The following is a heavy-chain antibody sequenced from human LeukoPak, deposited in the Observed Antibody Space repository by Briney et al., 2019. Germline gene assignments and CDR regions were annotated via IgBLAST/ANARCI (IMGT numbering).Heavy chain of an antibody. J-gene: IGHJ4*02. CDR2: IYYSGST. CDR3: ARKVGSGWYFDY. D-gene: IGHD6-19*01. CDR1: GGSISSGGYY. Sequence: SETLSLTCTVSGGSISSGGYYWSWIRQHPGKGLEWIGYIYYSGSTYYNPSLKSRVTISVDTSKNQFSLKLSSVTAADTAVYYCARKVGSGWYFDYWGQGTLVTVSS. V-gene: IGHV4-31*03.